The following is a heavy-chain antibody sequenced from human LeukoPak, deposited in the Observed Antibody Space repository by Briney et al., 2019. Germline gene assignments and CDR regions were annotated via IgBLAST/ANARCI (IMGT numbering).Heavy chain of an antibody. V-gene: IGHV3-23*01. CDR2: ISGSGDST. J-gene: IGHJ4*02. D-gene: IGHD6-6*01. CDR1: GFTFSSYA. CDR3: AKTLYSSSSGGADY. Sequence: AGSLRLSCAAAGFTFSSYAMSWVRQAPGKGLEWVSAISGSGDSTYYADSVKGRFIISRDNSKNTLYLQMNSLRADDTAVYYCAKTLYSSSSGGADYWGQGTLVTVSS.